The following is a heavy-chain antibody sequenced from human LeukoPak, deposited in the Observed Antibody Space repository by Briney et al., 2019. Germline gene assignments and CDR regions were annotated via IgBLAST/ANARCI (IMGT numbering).Heavy chain of an antibody. CDR2: IYYSGST. D-gene: IGHD2-15*01. CDR3: ARRGENCSGGSCYGLDY. CDR1: GGSISSYY. Sequence: SETLSLTCTVSGGSISSYYWSWIRQPSGKGLEWIGYIYYSGSTNYNPSLKSRVTISVDTSKNQFSLKLSSVTAADTAVYYCARRGENCSGGSCYGLDYWGQGTLVTVSS. V-gene: IGHV4-59*01. J-gene: IGHJ4*02.